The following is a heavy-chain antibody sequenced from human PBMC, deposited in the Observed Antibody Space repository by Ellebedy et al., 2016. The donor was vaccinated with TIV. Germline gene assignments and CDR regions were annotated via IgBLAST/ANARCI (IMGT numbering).Heavy chain of an antibody. Sequence: GGSLRLSCTASGFTLTNYWMTWVRQAPGKGLEWVANINEDGTKQHYVDSVKGRFTISRDDAGNSLYLQMNSLRVEDTAMYYCATDGSYGDYLSPAHAFENWGQGTVVIVSS. CDR2: INEDGTKQ. CDR3: ATDGSYGDYLSPAHAFEN. V-gene: IGHV3-7*01. J-gene: IGHJ3*02. CDR1: GFTLTNYW. D-gene: IGHD4-17*01.